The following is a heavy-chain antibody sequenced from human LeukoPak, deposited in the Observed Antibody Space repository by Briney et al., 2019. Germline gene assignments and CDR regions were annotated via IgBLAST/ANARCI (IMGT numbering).Heavy chain of an antibody. V-gene: IGHV1-69*01. Sequence: SVKVSCKASGGTFSSYAISWVRQAPGQGLEWMGGIIPILGTANYAQKFQGRVTITADESTSTAYMELSSLRSEDTAVYYCARGGDSSSGYYQHDYWGQGTLVTVSS. J-gene: IGHJ4*02. D-gene: IGHD3-22*01. CDR1: GGTFSSYA. CDR2: IIPILGTA. CDR3: ARGGDSSSGYYQHDY.